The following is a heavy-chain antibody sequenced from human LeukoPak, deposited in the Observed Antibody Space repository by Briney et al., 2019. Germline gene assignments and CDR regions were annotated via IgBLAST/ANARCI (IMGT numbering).Heavy chain of an antibody. Sequence: QAGRSLRLSCAASGFTFDDYAMHWVQQAPGKGLEWVSGISWNSGSIGYADSVKGRFTISRDNAKNSLYLQMNSLRAEDTALYYCAKDMPTDYYYGMDVWGQGTTVTVSS. V-gene: IGHV3-9*01. CDR2: ISWNSGSI. J-gene: IGHJ6*02. CDR3: AKDMPTDYYYGMDV. CDR1: GFTFDDYA. D-gene: IGHD4-17*01.